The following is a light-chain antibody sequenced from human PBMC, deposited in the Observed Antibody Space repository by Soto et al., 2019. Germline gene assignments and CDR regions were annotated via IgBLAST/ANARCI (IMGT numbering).Light chain of an antibody. CDR1: QSVGRK. V-gene: IGKV3-15*01. Sequence: EIEMTQSPATLSVSPGERATLSCRSSQSVGRKLAWYQQKPGQAPRLLIYDASNRAMGVPARSSGGGSGTDFTLPISSLQSEDFSVYHCQQYAIWPPCTFGHGTKVQI. J-gene: IGKJ1*01. CDR3: QQYAIWPPCT. CDR2: DAS.